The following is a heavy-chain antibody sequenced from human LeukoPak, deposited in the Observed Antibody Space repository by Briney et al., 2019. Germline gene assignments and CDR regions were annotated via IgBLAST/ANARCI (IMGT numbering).Heavy chain of an antibody. D-gene: IGHD3-3*01. V-gene: IGHV3-7*03. CDR2: IQEDGGEK. J-gene: IGHJ4*02. Sequence: GGSLRLSCVASGFTFRSYWMTWVRQAPGKGLEWVANIQEDGGEKYYVDSVKGRFTVSRDNAKNTLYLQVNSLRAEDTAVYYCAKDRFLEWLVPLAYWGQGTLVTVSS. CDR3: AKDRFLEWLVPLAY. CDR1: GFTFRSYW.